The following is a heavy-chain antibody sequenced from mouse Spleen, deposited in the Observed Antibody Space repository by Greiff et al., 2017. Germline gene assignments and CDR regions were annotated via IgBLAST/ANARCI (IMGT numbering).Heavy chain of an antibody. CDR3: APHYYGSSYRLYFDV. J-gene: IGHJ1*03. CDR2: INPYNGGT. Sequence: EVQLQQSGPVLVKPGASVKMSCKASGYTFTDYYMNWVKQSHGKSLEWIGVINPYNGGTSYNQKFKGKATLTVDKSSSTAYMELNSLTSEDSAVYYCAPHYYGSSYRLYFDVWGTGTTVTVSS. V-gene: IGHV1-19*01. CDR1: GYTFTDYY. D-gene: IGHD1-1*01.